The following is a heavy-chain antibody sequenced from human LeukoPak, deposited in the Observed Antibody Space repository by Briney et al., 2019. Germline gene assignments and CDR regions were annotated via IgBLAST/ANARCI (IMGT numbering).Heavy chain of an antibody. CDR1: GFTFNRYW. CDR2: ISPDGGTT. D-gene: IGHD6-19*01. Sequence: GGSLRLSCAASGFTFNRYWMHWVRQDPGKGLMWVSRISPDGGTTLYADSVKGRFTISRDNAKNTLYLQMNSLRAEDTAVYYCAKSLATGWYVNEYWGQGTLVTVSS. V-gene: IGHV3-74*03. J-gene: IGHJ4*02. CDR3: AKSLATGWYVNEY.